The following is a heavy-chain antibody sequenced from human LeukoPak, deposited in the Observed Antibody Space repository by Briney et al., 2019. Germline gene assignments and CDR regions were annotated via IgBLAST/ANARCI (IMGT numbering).Heavy chain of an antibody. CDR1: GFTFSNAW. CDR2: IKSKTDGGTT. J-gene: IGHJ6*02. V-gene: IGHV3-15*01. D-gene: IGHD1-26*01. CDR3: TRSDYYYYYGMDV. Sequence: RAGGSLRLSCAASGFTFSNAWMSWVRQAPGKGLEWVGRIKSKTDGGTTDYAAPVKGRFTISRDDSKNTLYLQMNSLKTEDTAVYYCTRSDYYYYYGMDVWGQGTTVTVSS.